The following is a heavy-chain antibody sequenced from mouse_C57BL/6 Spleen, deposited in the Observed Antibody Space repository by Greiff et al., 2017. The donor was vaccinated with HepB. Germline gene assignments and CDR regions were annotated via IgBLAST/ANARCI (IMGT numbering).Heavy chain of an antibody. CDR1: GFTFSSYG. CDR3: AIGGYYGSSYDYAMDY. D-gene: IGHD1-1*01. V-gene: IGHV5-6*01. Sequence: EVHLVESGGDLVKPGGSLKLSCAASGFTFSSYGMSWVRQTPDKRLEWVATISSGGSYTYYPDSVKGRFTISRYNAKNTLYLQMSSLKSEDTAMYYCAIGGYYGSSYDYAMDYWGQGTSVTVSS. CDR2: ISSGGSYT. J-gene: IGHJ4*01.